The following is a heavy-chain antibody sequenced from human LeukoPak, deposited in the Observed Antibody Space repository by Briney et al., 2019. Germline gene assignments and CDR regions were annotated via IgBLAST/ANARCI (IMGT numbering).Heavy chain of an antibody. Sequence: GGSLTLYCAVSGYTFSSYGMHWAREAPGKGLEWVEDISYDGSNKYYADSVKGRFTISRDNAKNSLYLQMSSLRADDAAVYYCAKEGGVVSVVEPFLDHWGQGTLVTVSS. CDR2: ISYDGSNK. CDR1: GYTFSSYG. J-gene: IGHJ4*02. V-gene: IGHV3-30*12. CDR3: AKEGGVVSVVEPFLDH. D-gene: IGHD2-2*01.